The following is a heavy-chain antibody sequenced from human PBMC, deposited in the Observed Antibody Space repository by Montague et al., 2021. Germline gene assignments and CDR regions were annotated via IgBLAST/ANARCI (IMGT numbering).Heavy chain of an antibody. J-gene: IGHJ4*02. V-gene: IGHV3-21*01. CDR3: AGYEVASSRSSIDY. CDR1: GFTFSYYS. D-gene: IGHD6-6*01. Sequence: SLRLSCAASGFTFSYYSMLWVRQAPGQGLQWVSSIDSSGSYILYVDSLRGRFTISRDNAKNLLSLQINSLRADETGVYYCAGYEVASSRSSIDYWGRGTLVTVSS. CDR2: IDSSGSYI.